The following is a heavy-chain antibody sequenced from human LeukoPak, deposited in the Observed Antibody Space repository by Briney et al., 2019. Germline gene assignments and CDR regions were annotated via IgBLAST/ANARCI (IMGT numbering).Heavy chain of an antibody. Sequence: PGRSLRLSCAASGFTFSSYGMHWVRQAPGKGLEGVAVISYDGSNKYYADSVKGRFTISRDNSKNTLYLQMNSLRAEDTAVYYCAKDKGGSEIYAFDIWGQGTMVTVSS. J-gene: IGHJ3*02. V-gene: IGHV3-30*18. CDR3: AKDKGGSEIYAFDI. D-gene: IGHD3-10*01. CDR2: ISYDGSNK. CDR1: GFTFSSYG.